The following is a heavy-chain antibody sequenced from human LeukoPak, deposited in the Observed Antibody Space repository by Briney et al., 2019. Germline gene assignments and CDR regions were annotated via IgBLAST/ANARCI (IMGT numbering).Heavy chain of an antibody. D-gene: IGHD3-22*01. CDR3: ARENYYDSSGYY. V-gene: IGHV3-48*02. CDR1: GFTFSSYS. Sequence: GGSLRLSCAASGFTFSSYSMNWVRQAPGKGLEWVSYISSSSSTIYYADSVKGRFTISRDNAKNSLYLQMSSLRDEDTAVYYCARENYYDSSGYYWGQGTLVTVSS. J-gene: IGHJ4*02. CDR2: ISSSSSTI.